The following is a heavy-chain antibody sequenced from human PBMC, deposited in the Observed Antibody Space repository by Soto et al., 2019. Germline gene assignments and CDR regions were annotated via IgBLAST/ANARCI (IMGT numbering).Heavy chain of an antibody. J-gene: IGHJ5*02. CDR1: GYTFTSYA. V-gene: IGHV1-3*01. CDR3: ARDYDFWSGYAPYNWFDP. CDR2: INAGNGNT. Sequence: ASVKVSCKASGYTFTSYAMHWVRQAPGQRLEWMGWINAGNGNTKYSQKFQGRVTITRDTSAGTAYMELSSLRSEDTAVYYCARDYDFWSGYAPYNWFDPWGQGTLVTVSS. D-gene: IGHD3-3*01.